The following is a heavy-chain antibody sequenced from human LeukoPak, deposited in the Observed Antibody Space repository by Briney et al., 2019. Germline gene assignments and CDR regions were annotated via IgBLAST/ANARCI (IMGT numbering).Heavy chain of an antibody. D-gene: IGHD6-6*01. CDR1: GYTFTGYY. CDR2: INPNSGGT. CDR3: ARGEYSSPRSAFDI. Sequence: ASVKVSCKASGYTFTGYYMHWVRQAPGQGLEWMGWINPNSGGTNYAQKFQGRVTMTRDTSISTVYMERSSLRSEDTAVYSCARGEYSSPRSAFDIWGQGTMVTVSS. V-gene: IGHV1-2*02. J-gene: IGHJ3*02.